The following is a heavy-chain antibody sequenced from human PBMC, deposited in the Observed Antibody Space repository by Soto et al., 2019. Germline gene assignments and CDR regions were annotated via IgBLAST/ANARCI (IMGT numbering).Heavy chain of an antibody. D-gene: IGHD3-22*01. CDR3: VKDRDSNSWPSRDV. J-gene: IGHJ6*02. CDR2: ISPKSGNI. CDR1: GYTFSRNG. Sequence: ASVKVSCKTSGYTFSRNGISWVRQAPGQGLEWMGWISPKSGNIKYAQKFQGRVIMTTDTSTSTAYMELRSLRSDDTAVYYCVKDRDSNSWPSRDVWGPGTTVTV. V-gene: IGHV1-18*01.